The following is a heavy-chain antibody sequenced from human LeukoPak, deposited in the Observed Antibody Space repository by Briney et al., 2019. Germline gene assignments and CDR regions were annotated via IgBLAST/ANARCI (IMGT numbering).Heavy chain of an antibody. V-gene: IGHV4-31*03. D-gene: IGHD2-2*01. Sequence: SSETLSLTCTVSGGSISSGGYYWSWIRQHPGKGLEWIVYIYYSESTYYNPSLKSRVTISVDTSKNQFSLKLSSVTAADTAVYYCARGVVPAARVAFDIWGQGTMVTVSS. J-gene: IGHJ3*02. CDR3: ARGVVPAARVAFDI. CDR1: GGSISSGGYY. CDR2: IYYSEST.